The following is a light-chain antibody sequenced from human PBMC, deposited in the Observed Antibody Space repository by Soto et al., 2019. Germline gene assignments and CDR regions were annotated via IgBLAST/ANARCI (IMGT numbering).Light chain of an antibody. CDR1: QSVSSSY. J-gene: IGKJ3*01. Sequence: EIVLTQSPGTLSLSPGERATLSFRASQSVSSSYLAWYQQKPGQAPRLLIYGASSRATGIPDRVSGSGSATDFTLTISRLEPEDFAVYYCQQYGSSPWAFGPGTKVDIK. CDR2: GAS. V-gene: IGKV3-20*01. CDR3: QQYGSSPWA.